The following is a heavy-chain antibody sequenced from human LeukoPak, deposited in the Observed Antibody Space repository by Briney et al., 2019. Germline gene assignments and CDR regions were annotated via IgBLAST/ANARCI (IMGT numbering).Heavy chain of an antibody. CDR1: GFTLSSYE. CDR2: ISSSGSTR. CDR3: ARISVSYYYGMDV. V-gene: IGHV3-48*03. Sequence: GGFLRLSCAVSGFTLSSYEMNWVRQAPGKGLEWVSYISSSGSTRYYADSVKGRFTISRDSAKNSLYLQMNSLRVEDTAVYHCARISVSYYYGMDVWGQGNTVTVSS. J-gene: IGHJ6*02.